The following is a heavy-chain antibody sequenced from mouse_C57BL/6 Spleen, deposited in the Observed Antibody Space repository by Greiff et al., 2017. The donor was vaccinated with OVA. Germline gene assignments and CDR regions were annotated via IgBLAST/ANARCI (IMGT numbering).Heavy chain of an antibody. CDR3: TRDSGPYYFDY. CDR1: GFTFSSYA. J-gene: IGHJ2*01. CDR2: ISSGGDYI. D-gene: IGHD3-2*02. V-gene: IGHV5-9-1*02. Sequence: EVKVVESGEGLVKPGGSLKLSCAASGFTFSSYAMSWVRQTPEKRLEWVAYISSGGDYIYYADTVKGRFTISRDNARNTLYLQMSSLKSEDTAMYYCTRDSGPYYFDYWGQGTTLTVSS.